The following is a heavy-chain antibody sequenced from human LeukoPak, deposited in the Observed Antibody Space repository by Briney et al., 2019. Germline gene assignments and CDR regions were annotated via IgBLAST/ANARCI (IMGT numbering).Heavy chain of an antibody. J-gene: IGHJ4*02. Sequence: ASVKVSCKASGYTFTSYYMHWVRQAPGQALEWMGIINPSGGSTSYAQKFQGRVTMTRDTSTSTVYMELSSLRPEDTAVYYCARDRYYYDSSGYIRGISFDYWGQGTLVTVSS. CDR2: INPSGGST. CDR3: ARDRYYYDSSGYIRGISFDY. D-gene: IGHD3-22*01. V-gene: IGHV1-46*01. CDR1: GYTFTSYY.